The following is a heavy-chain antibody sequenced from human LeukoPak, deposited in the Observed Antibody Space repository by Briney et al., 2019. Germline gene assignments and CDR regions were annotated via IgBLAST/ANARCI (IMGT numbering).Heavy chain of an antibody. CDR1: GGTFSSYA. CDR2: IIPIFGTA. V-gene: IGHV1-69*05. D-gene: IGHD3-10*01. CDR3: AREGCSSGGSGSQKAFDY. Sequence: SVKVSCKASGGTFSSYAVSWVRQAPGQGLEWMGGIIPIFGTANYAQNFQGRVTITTDESTSTAYMELSSLRSEDTADYCCAREGCSSGGSGSQKAFDYWGQGTLITVSS. J-gene: IGHJ4*02.